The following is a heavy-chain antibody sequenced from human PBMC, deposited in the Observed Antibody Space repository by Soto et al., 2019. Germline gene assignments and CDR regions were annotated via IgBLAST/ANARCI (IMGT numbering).Heavy chain of an antibody. D-gene: IGHD3-22*01. V-gene: IGHV3-23*01. CDR1: GFTFSSYA. J-gene: IGHJ4*02. CDR2: ISGSGGST. CDR3: AKGPRGAYYYDSSGYYYFDY. Sequence: EVQLLESGGGLVQPGGSLRLSCAASGFTFSSYAMSWVRQAPGKGLEWVSAISGSGGSTYYADSVKGRFTISRDNSKNTLYLQMNSLRAEDTAVYYCAKGPRGAYYYDSSGYYYFDYWGQGTLVTVSS.